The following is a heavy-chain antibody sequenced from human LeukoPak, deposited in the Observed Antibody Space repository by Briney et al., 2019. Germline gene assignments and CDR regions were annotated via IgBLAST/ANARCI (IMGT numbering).Heavy chain of an antibody. CDR3: ARRSPNYYFDY. Sequence: GSLRLSCAASGFTFSNYNMNWVRQAPGKGLEWVSSISSSNNYIYYADSVKGRFTISRDNAKNSLYLQMNSLRAEDTAVYYCARRSPNYYFDYWGQGTPVTVSS. CDR2: ISSSNNYI. V-gene: IGHV3-21*01. CDR1: GFTFSNYN. J-gene: IGHJ4*02.